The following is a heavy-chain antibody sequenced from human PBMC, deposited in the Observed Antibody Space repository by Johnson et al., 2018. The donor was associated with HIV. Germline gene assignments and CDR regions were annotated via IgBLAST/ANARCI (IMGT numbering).Heavy chain of an antibody. V-gene: IGHV3-30-3*01. Sequence: VQLVESGGGVVQPGRSLRLSCAASGFTFSSYAMHWVRQAPGKGLEWVAVISYDGSNKYYADSVKGRFTISRDNSKNTLYLKINSLRAEDTAVYYCAGDRGRWLQFFTTPDAFDIWGQGTMVTVSS. CDR2: ISYDGSNK. CDR3: AGDRGRWLQFFTTPDAFDI. CDR1: GFTFSSYA. D-gene: IGHD5-24*01. J-gene: IGHJ3*02.